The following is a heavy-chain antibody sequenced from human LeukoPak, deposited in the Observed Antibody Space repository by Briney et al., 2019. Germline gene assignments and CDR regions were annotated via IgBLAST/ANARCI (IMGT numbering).Heavy chain of an antibody. Sequence: GGSLRLSCAASGFIPTSHGMSWVRQAPGRGLEWVSTVSSRMGTFYTDPVKGRFITSRDTSKNTLLLQMNSLRAEDTAVYYCATTRPYGTTWAGAFEDWGQGTPVTVSS. CDR2: VSSRMGT. CDR1: GFIPTSHG. J-gene: IGHJ4*02. D-gene: IGHD6-19*01. V-gene: IGHV3-23*01. CDR3: ATTRPYGTTWAGAFED.